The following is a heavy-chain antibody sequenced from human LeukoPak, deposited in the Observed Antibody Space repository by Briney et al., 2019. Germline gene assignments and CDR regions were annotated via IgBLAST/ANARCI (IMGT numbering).Heavy chain of an antibody. CDR2: INHSGST. CDR1: GGSFSGYY. J-gene: IGHJ4*02. V-gene: IGHV4-34*01. CDR3: ARQVVGVTFWSGYPD. Sequence: SETLSLTCVVYGGSFSGYYWSWIRQPPGKGLEWIGEINHSGSTNYNPSLKSRVTISVDTSKNQFSLKLSSVTAADTAVYYCARQVVGVTFWSGYPDWGQGTLVTVSS. D-gene: IGHD3-3*01.